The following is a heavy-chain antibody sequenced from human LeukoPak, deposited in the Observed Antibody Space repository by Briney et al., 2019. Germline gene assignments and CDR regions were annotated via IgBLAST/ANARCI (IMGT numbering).Heavy chain of an antibody. CDR3: AGLRAYLDV. V-gene: IGHV1-69*04. J-gene: IGHJ6*02. CDR1: GYTFDSYG. D-gene: IGHD3-16*01. Sequence: ASVKVSCKASGYTFDSYGISWVRQAPGQRLEWMGRFIPILGIANYAQKFQGRVTITADKSTSTAYMELSSLRSEDTAVYYCAGLRAYLDVWGQGTTVTVSS. CDR2: FIPILGIA.